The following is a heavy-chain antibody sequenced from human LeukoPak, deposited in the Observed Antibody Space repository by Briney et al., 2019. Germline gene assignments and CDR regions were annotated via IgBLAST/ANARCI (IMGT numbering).Heavy chain of an antibody. CDR2: ISGSGGST. D-gene: IGHD2-2*01. CDR3: AKTAHHYCSSTSCPYYYYGMDV. Sequence: PGGSLRLSCAASGFTFSSYAMSWVRQAPGKGLEWVSAISGSGGSTYYADSVKGRFTISRDNSKNTLYPQMNSLRAEDTAVYYCAKTAHHYCSSTSCPYYYYGMDVWGKGTTVTVSS. J-gene: IGHJ6*04. V-gene: IGHV3-23*01. CDR1: GFTFSSYA.